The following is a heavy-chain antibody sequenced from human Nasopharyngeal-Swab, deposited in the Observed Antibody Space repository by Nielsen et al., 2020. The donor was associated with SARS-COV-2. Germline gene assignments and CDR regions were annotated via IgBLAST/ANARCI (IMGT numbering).Heavy chain of an antibody. CDR1: RFTFSSYA. CDR2: ISGSGGST. V-gene: IGHV3-23*01. CDR3: AKDYHSVGWGSNKIYYMDV. Sequence: GGSLRLTCAASRFTFSSYAMSWVRQAPGKGLEWVSAISGSGGSTYYADSVKGRFTISRDNSKNTLYLQMNSLRTEDTAVYYCAKDYHSVGWGSNKIYYMDVWGKGTTVTVSS. D-gene: IGHD3-16*01. J-gene: IGHJ6*03.